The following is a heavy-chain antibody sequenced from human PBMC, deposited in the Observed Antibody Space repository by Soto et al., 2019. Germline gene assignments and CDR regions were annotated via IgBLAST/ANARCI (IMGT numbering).Heavy chain of an antibody. CDR3: AREQGKSSYYYYGMDV. CDR1: GFTFSSYG. V-gene: IGHV3-33*01. CDR2: IWYDGSNK. J-gene: IGHJ6*02. Sequence: GSLRLSCAASGFTFSSYGMHWVRQAPGKGLEWVAVIWYDGSNKYYADSVKGRFTISRDNSKNTLYLQMNSLRAEDTAVYYCAREQGKSSYYYYGMDVWGQGTTVTVSS.